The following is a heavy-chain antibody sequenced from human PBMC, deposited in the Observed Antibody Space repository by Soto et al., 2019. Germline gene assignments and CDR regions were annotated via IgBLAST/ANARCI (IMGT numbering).Heavy chain of an antibody. J-gene: IGHJ4*02. V-gene: IGHV4-31*02. Sequence: LIRYHPGKGLEWIGYIYYSASTYYNPSIKSRVTISVDTSKNQFSLKLSSVTAADTAVYYCPRDFGYYDSSGYSWGQGTLVTVS. D-gene: IGHD3-22*01. CDR2: IYYSAST. CDR3: PRDFGYYDSSGYS.